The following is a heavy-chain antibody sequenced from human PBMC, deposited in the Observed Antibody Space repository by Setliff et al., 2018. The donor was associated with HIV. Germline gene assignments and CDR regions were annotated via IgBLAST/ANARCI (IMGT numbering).Heavy chain of an antibody. CDR3: ARDSGGVVIKGAYYYYMDV. Sequence: SETLSLTCTVSGGSLGNSNYYWGWIRQPPGKGLEWTGEINHSGSTNYNPSLKSRVTISVDTSKNQFSLKLSSVTAADTAVYFCARDSGGVVIKGAYYYYMDVWGKGTTVTVSS. D-gene: IGHD3-3*01. CDR2: INHSGST. J-gene: IGHJ6*03. CDR1: GGSLGNSNYY. V-gene: IGHV4-39*07.